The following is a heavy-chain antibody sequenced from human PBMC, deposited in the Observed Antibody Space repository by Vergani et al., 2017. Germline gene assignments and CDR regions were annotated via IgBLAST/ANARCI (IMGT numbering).Heavy chain of an antibody. CDR3: AKEPSPRYCSGGSCYSFQH. CDR2: ISYDGSNK. V-gene: IGHV3-30*18. D-gene: IGHD2-15*01. CDR1: GFTFSSYG. Sequence: QVQLVESGGGVVQPGRSLRLSCAASGFTFSSYGMHWVRQAPGKGLEWVAVISYDGSNKYYADSMKGRFTISRDNSKNTLYLQMNSLRDEDTAVYYCAKEPSPRYCSGGSCYSFQHWGQGTLVTVSS. J-gene: IGHJ1*01.